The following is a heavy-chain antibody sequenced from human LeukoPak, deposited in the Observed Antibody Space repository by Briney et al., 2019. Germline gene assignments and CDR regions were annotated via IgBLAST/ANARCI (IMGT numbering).Heavy chain of an antibody. Sequence: GGSRRLSCVASGFTFSTNGMHWVRQAPGKGLEWVAVISYDGSKEYYVDSVKGRFTISRDNSKNTLYLQMNSLRPEDTAVYYCAKSMTTIVNPFDDWGQGTLVTVSS. D-gene: IGHD3-22*01. CDR2: ISYDGSKE. J-gene: IGHJ4*02. V-gene: IGHV3-30*18. CDR1: GFTFSTNG. CDR3: AKSMTTIVNPFDD.